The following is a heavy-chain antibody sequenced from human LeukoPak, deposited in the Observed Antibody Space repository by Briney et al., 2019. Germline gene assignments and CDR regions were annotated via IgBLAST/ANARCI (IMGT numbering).Heavy chain of an antibody. D-gene: IGHD6-19*01. CDR1: GFSLSTSGMC. Sequence: SGPALVKPTQTLTLTCTFSGFSLSTSGMCVSWIRQPPGKALEWLALIDWDDDKYYSTSLKTRLTISKDTSKNQVVLTMTNIDPVDTATYYCARMRAVAGTRYFDYWGQGTLVTVSS. V-gene: IGHV2-70*01. CDR3: ARMRAVAGTRYFDY. CDR2: IDWDDDK. J-gene: IGHJ4*02.